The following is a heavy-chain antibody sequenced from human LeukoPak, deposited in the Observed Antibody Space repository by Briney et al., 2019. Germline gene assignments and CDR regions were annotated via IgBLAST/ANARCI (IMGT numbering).Heavy chain of an antibody. J-gene: IGHJ3*02. D-gene: IGHD3-22*01. CDR1: GGSISSYY. CDR2: IYTSGST. CDR3: ARDLIPDYDSSGYSIDAFDI. Sequence: PSETLSLTCIVSGGSISSYYWSWIRQPAGKGLERIGRIYTSGSTNYNPSLKSRVTMSVDTSKNQFSLKLSSVTAADTAVYYCARDLIPDYDSSGYSIDAFDIWGQGTMVTVSS. V-gene: IGHV4-4*07.